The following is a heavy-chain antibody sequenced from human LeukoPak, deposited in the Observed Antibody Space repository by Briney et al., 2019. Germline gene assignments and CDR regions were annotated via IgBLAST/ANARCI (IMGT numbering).Heavy chain of an antibody. J-gene: IGHJ3*02. CDR2: INPNSGGT. CDR1: GYTFTGYY. Sequence: ASVKVSCKASGYTFTGYYMHWVRQAPGQGLEWMGWINPNSGGTNYAQKFQGRVTMTRDTSISTAYMELSRLRSDDTAVYYCARRVSLGRSCTDAFDIWGQGTMVTVSS. CDR3: ARRVSLGRSCTDAFDI. V-gene: IGHV1-2*02. D-gene: IGHD2-8*01.